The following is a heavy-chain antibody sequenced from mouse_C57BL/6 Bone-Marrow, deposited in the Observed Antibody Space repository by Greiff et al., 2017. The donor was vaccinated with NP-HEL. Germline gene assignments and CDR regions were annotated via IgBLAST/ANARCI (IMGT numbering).Heavy chain of an antibody. CDR2: IWSGGST. D-gene: IGHD3-3*01. J-gene: IGHJ3*01. V-gene: IGHV2-2*01. CDR3: ARNGGQPGFAY. CDR1: GFSLTSYG. Sequence: QVQLQQSGPGLVQPSQSLSITCTVSGFSLTSYGVHWVRQSPGKGLEWLGVIWSGGSTDYNAAFISRLSISKDNSKSQVSFKMNSLQADDTAIYYCARNGGQPGFAYWGQGTLVTVSA.